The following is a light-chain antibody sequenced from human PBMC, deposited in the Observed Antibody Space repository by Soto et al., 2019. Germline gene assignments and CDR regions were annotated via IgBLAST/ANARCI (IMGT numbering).Light chain of an antibody. CDR3: ISYTSSSTVV. V-gene: IGLV2-14*01. CDR2: DVS. Sequence: QSAPTQPASVSGSPGQSITISCTGTSSDVGGYNYVSWYQQHPGKAPKIMIYDVSYRPSGVSNRFSGSKSGNTASLTISGRQAEDEAVYYCISYTSSSTVVFGGGTKLTVL. CDR1: SSDVGGYNY. J-gene: IGLJ2*01.